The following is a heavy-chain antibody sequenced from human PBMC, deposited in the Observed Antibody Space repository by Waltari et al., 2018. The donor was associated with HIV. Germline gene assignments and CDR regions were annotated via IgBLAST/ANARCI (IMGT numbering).Heavy chain of an antibody. J-gene: IGHJ6*02. CDR1: GGTFSSYA. CDR3: ARVVGDIVVVPAAIYYYYGMDV. CDR2: IIPILGIA. V-gene: IGHV1-69*04. D-gene: IGHD2-2*02. Sequence: QVQLVQSGAEVKKPGSSVKVSCKASGGTFSSYAISWVRQAPGQGLEWRGRIIPILGIANYAQKFQGRVTITADKSTSTAYMELSSLRSEDTAVYYCARVVGDIVVVPAAIYYYYGMDVWGQGTTVTVSS.